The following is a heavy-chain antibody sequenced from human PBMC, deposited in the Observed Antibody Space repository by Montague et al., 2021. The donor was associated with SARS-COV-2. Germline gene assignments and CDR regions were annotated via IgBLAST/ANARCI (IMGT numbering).Heavy chain of an antibody. CDR2: IFYNGST. CDR1: SGSISTYY. Sequence: SETLSLTCTVSSGSISTYYWSWIRQPPGKGLEWIGFIFYNGSTKYNPSLKRRVSISLDTSKNQFSLKLSSVTAADTAVYYCARQDAWAYCGDECYRGWFDSWGQGTLVPVSS. J-gene: IGHJ5*01. CDR3: ARQDAWAYCGDECYRGWFDS. V-gene: IGHV4-59*01. D-gene: IGHD2-21*01.